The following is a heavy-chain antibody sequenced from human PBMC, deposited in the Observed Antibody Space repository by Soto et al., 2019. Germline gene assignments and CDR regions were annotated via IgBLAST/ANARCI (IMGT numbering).Heavy chain of an antibody. CDR3: ARSQGYCSGGSCYPGLLGL. CDR1: GFTFSSYS. Sequence: GGSLRLSCAASGFTFSSYSMNWVRQAPGKGLEWVSYISSSSSTIYYADSVKGRFTISRDNAKNSLYLQMNSLRDEDTAVYYCARSQGYCSGGSCYPGLLGLWGQGTMVTVSS. CDR2: ISSSSSTI. V-gene: IGHV3-48*02. J-gene: IGHJ3*01. D-gene: IGHD2-15*01.